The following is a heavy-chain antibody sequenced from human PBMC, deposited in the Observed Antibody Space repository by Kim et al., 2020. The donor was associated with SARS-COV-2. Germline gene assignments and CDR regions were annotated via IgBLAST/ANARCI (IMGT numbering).Heavy chain of an antibody. D-gene: IGHD5-12*01. CDR3: ARFNVRAREATIRTFDY. CDR1: GYTFTSYG. CDR2: ISAYNGNT. Sequence: ASVKVSCKASGYTFTSYGISWVRQAPGQGLEWMGWISAYNGNTNYAQKLQGRVTMTTDTSTSTAYMELRSLRSDDTAVYYCARFNVRAREATIRTFDYWGQGTRVTVSS. J-gene: IGHJ4*02. V-gene: IGHV1-18*01.